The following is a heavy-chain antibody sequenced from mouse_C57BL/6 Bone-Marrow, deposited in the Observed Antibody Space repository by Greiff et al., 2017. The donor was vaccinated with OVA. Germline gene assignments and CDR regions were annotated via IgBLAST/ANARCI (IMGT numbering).Heavy chain of an antibody. CDR2: IYPRDGST. Sequence: QVQLQQSDAELVKPGASVKISCKVSGYTFTDHTIHWMKQRPEQGLEWIGYIYPRDGSTKYNEKFKGKATLTADKSSSKAYMQLNSLTSEDSAVYFFARYPSYYSNYVYFYYWGQGTTLTVSS. V-gene: IGHV1-78*01. CDR1: GYTFTDHT. J-gene: IGHJ2*01. CDR3: ARYPSYYSNYVYFYY. D-gene: IGHD2-5*01.